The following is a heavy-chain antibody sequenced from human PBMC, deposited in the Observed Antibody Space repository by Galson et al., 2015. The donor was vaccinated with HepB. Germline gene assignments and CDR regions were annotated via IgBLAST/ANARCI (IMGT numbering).Heavy chain of an antibody. CDR3: AKADGMNIIVVVPGDAFDI. CDR1: GFTFSTYV. D-gene: IGHD2-15*01. Sequence: SLRLSCAASGFTFSTYVMTWVRQAPGKGLEWVSGISGNGGGTYYADSVKGRFTISRDNSKNTLFLQMNSLRAEDTAVYYCAKADGMNIIVVVPGDAFDIWGQGTMVTVSS. V-gene: IGHV3-23*01. CDR2: ISGNGGGT. J-gene: IGHJ3*02.